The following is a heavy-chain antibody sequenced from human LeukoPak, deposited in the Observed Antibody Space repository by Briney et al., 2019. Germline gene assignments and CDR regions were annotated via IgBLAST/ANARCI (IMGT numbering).Heavy chain of an antibody. V-gene: IGHV4-34*01. CDR3: ARGGIAARRYFDY. CDR1: GFTFSSYA. J-gene: IGHJ4*02. CDR2: INHSGST. Sequence: PWGSLRLSCAASGFTFSSYAMSWVRQPPGKGLEWIGEINHSGSTNYNPSLKSRVTISVDTSKNQFSLKLSSVTAADTAVYYCARGGIAARRYFDYWGQGTLVTVSS. D-gene: IGHD6-6*01.